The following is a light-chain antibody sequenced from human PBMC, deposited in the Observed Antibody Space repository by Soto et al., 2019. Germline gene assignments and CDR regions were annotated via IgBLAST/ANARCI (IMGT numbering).Light chain of an antibody. J-gene: IGLJ1*01. CDR1: SSDVGGYSY. V-gene: IGLV2-14*01. Sequence: QSALTQPPSASGSPGQSVTISCTGASSDVGGYSYVSWYQQHPGKAPKLMIYHVTYRPSGGSNRYSGSKSGNSASLTISGLQADDEADYYCCSLTTSHTYVFGSGTKLTVL. CDR2: HVT. CDR3: CSLTTSHTYV.